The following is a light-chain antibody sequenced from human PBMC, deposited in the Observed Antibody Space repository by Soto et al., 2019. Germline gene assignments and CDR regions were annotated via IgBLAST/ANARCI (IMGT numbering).Light chain of an antibody. CDR2: GNT. V-gene: IGLV1-40*01. Sequence: QSVLTQPASVSGAPGQRVTISCTGSSSNIGSTYDVQWYQQLPGTAPKLLIHGNTNRPSGVADRFSGSKSGTSASLAITGLQADDEADYYCQSYDDSLSVHYVFGTGTKLTVL. CDR1: SSNIGSTYD. CDR3: QSYDDSLSVHYV. J-gene: IGLJ1*01.